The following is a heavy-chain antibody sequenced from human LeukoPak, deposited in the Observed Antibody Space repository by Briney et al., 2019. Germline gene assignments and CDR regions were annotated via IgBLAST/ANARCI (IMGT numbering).Heavy chain of an antibody. CDR2: IDPSDSYT. D-gene: IGHD2-15*01. CDR3: ARPGCSGGNCYLLPY. J-gene: IGHJ4*02. CDR1: GYSFTSYW. V-gene: IGHV5-10-1*01. Sequence: GESLKISCKGSGYSFTSYWISWVRQMPGKGLEWMGRIDPSDSYTEYSPSFQGHVTISADKSISTAYLQWSSLKASDTAMYYCARPGCSGGNCYLLPYWGQGTLVTVSS.